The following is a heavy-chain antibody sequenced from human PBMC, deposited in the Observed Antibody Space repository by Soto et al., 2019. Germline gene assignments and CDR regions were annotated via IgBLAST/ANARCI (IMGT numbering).Heavy chain of an antibody. Sequence: ASVKVSCKASGGTFSSYAISWVRQAPGQGLEWMGGIIPIFGTANYAQKFQGRVTITADESTSTAYMELSSLRSEDTAVYYCARADARGYSYGYSYYFDYWGQGTLVTVSS. V-gene: IGHV1-69*13. CDR3: ARADARGYSYGYSYYFDY. J-gene: IGHJ4*02. CDR2: IIPIFGTA. CDR1: GGTFSSYA. D-gene: IGHD5-18*01.